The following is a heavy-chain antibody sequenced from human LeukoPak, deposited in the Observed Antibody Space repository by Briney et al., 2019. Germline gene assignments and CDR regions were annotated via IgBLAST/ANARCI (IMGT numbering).Heavy chain of an antibody. D-gene: IGHD2-15*01. CDR1: GFTFSSYA. V-gene: IGHV3-23*01. J-gene: IGHJ4*02. CDR2: ISGSGGST. Sequence: GGSLRLSCAASGFTFSSYAMSWVRQAPGKGREWVSVISGSGGSTYYADSVKGRFTISRDNSKNTLYLQMNSLRAEDTAVYYCAKDYCSGSSCYSGLDFWGQGALVTVSS. CDR3: AKDYCSGSSCYSGLDF.